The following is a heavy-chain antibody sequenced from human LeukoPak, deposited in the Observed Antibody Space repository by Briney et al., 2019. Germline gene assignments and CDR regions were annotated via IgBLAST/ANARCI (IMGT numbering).Heavy chain of an antibody. Sequence: SETLSLTCTVSGGSISSTTHYWSWIRQPPGKGLEWIGSMHYSGSTYYNPSLKSRVTISVDTSKNQFSLKLSSVTAADTAVYYCASIRDYGDYSYDAFDIWGQGTMVTVSS. D-gene: IGHD4-17*01. CDR1: GGSISSTTHY. CDR2: MHYSGST. V-gene: IGHV4-39*07. J-gene: IGHJ3*02. CDR3: ASIRDYGDYSYDAFDI.